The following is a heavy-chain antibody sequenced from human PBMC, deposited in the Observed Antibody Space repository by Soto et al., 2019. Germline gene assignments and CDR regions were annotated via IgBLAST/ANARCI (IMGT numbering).Heavy chain of an antibody. CDR3: ARSIFGGVISMDV. V-gene: IGHV1-69*01. J-gene: IGHJ6*02. D-gene: IGHD3-3*01. CDR1: GGTFSSYA. CDR2: IIPIFGTA. Sequence: QVQLVQSGAEVKKPGSSVKVSCKASGGTFSSYAISWVRQAPGQGLEWMGGIIPIFGTANYAQKFQGRVTKTAEESRITAYMELSRLRSEATAGYYCARSIFGGVISMDVWGQGTTVTGSS.